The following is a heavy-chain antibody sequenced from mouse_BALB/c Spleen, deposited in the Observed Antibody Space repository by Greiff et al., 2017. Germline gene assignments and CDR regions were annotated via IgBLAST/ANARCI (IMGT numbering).Heavy chain of an antibody. CDR3: ARRSRETMDY. V-gene: IGHV5-17*02. CDR2: ISSGSSTI. CDR1: GFTFSSFG. J-gene: IGHJ4*01. Sequence: EVQGVESGGGLVQPGGSRKLSCAASGFTFSSFGMHWVRQAPEKGLEWVAYISSGSSTIYYADTVKGRFTISRDNPKNTLFLQMTSLRSEDTAMYYCARRSRETMDYWGQGTSVTVSS.